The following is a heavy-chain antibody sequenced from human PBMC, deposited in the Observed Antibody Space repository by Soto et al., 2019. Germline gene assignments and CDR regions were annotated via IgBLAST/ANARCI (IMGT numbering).Heavy chain of an antibody. CDR3: AKETYSSSWYHFDY. CDR1: GFTFSSYA. CDR2: IVGSGDST. J-gene: IGHJ4*02. D-gene: IGHD6-13*01. V-gene: IGHV3-23*01. Sequence: EVQLLESGGGLVQPGGSLRLSCAASGFTFSSYAMTWVRQAAGKGLEWVSAIVGSGDSTYHADSVKGRFTISSDNSKYTLYLQMNSLRAEDTAVYYCAKETYSSSWYHFDYWGQGTLVTVSS.